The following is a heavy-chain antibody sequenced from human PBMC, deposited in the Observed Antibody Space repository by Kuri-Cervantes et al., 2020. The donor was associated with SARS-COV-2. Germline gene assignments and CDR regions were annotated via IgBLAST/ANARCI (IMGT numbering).Heavy chain of an antibody. CDR3: ASTQSRFLEWAPFDY. CDR1: GFTFSSSS. J-gene: IGHJ4*02. D-gene: IGHD3-3*01. V-gene: IGHV3-48*01. CDR2: ISSGSNSI. Sequence: LSLTCAASGFTFSSSSINWVRQAPGKGLEWVSYISSGSNSIYYADSVKGRFTISRDKSKNILTLQMNGLRPEDTAVYYCASTQSRFLEWAPFDYWGQGTLVTVSS.